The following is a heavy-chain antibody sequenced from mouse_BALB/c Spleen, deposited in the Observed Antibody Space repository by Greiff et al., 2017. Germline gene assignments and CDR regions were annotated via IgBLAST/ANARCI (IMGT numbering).Heavy chain of an antibody. V-gene: IGHV2-6-4*01. CDR3: ARPMITVNAWFAY. CDR2: IWGGGST. Sequence: QVQLKESGPGLVAPSQSLSITCTVSGFSLSRYSVHWVRQPPGKGLEWLGMIWGGGSTDYNSALKSRLSISKDNSKSQVFLKMNSLQTDDTAMYYCARPMITVNAWFAYWGQGTLVTVSA. CDR1: GFSLSRYS. J-gene: IGHJ3*01. D-gene: IGHD2-4*01.